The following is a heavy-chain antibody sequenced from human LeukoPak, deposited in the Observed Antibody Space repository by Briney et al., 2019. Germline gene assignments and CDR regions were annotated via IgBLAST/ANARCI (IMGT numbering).Heavy chain of an antibody. CDR3: ARDSGVVDTAMVLDY. D-gene: IGHD5-18*01. CDR1: GFTFSSYA. J-gene: IGHJ4*02. Sequence: PGRSLRLSCAASGFTFSSYAMHWVRQAPGKGLEWVAVISYDGSNKYYADSVKGRFTISRDNSKNTLYLQMNSLRAEDTAVYYCARDSGVVDTAMVLDYWGQGTLVTVSS. V-gene: IGHV3-30-3*01. CDR2: ISYDGSNK.